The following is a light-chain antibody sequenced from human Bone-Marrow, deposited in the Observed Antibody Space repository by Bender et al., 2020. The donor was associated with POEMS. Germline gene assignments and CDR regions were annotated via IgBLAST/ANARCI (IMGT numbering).Light chain of an antibody. Sequence: QSALTQPASVSGSPGQSITISCTGTSSDVGTYKLVSWYQRHPGKVPNLLIFEASKRPSGVSTRFSGSRSGNTASLTISGLQAEDEADYYCCSYAPSSSFDVFFGAGTKLTVL. J-gene: IGLJ2*01. CDR1: SSDVGTYKL. V-gene: IGLV2-23*02. CDR3: CSYAPSSSFDVF. CDR2: EAS.